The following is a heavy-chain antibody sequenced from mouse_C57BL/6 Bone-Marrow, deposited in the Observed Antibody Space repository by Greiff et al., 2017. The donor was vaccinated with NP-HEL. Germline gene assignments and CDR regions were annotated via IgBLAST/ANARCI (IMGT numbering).Heavy chain of an antibody. J-gene: IGHJ1*03. D-gene: IGHD2-3*01. CDR1: GFSLTSHG. CDR2: IWGGGST. CDR3: AKHGYYPYWYFEV. V-gene: IGHV2-9*01. Sequence: VQRVESGPGLVAPSQSLSITCTVSGFSLTSHGVDWVRQPPGTGLEWLGVIWGGGSTNYNSALMSRLSISKDNSKSQVFLKMNSRQTDDTAMYYCAKHGYYPYWYFEVWGTGTTVTVSS.